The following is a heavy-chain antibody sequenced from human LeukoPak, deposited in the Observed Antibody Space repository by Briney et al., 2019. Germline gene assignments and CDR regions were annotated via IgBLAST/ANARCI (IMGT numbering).Heavy chain of an antibody. CDR1: GYTFTSYG. CDR3: ARVGDYVWGSYRSYNFDY. Sequence: ASVKVSCKASGYTFTSYGISWVRQAPGQGLEWMGWISAYNGNTNYAQKLQGRVTMTTDTSTSTAYMELRGLRSDDTAVYYCARVGDYVWGSYRSYNFDYWGQGTLVTVSS. CDR2: ISAYNGNT. V-gene: IGHV1-18*01. D-gene: IGHD3-16*02. J-gene: IGHJ4*02.